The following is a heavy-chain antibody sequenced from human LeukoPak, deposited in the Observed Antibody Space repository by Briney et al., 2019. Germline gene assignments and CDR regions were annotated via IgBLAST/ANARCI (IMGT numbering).Heavy chain of an antibody. CDR2: INAGNGNT. Sequence: ASVKVSCKASGYTFTSYAMHWVRQAPGQRLEWMGWINAGNGNTKYSQKFQGRVTITRDTSASTAYMELSSLRSEDTAVYYCARDGTCNWNYYYGMDVWGQGTTVTVSS. CDR1: GYTFTSYA. CDR3: ARDGTCNWNYYYGMDV. D-gene: IGHD1-20*01. V-gene: IGHV1-3*01. J-gene: IGHJ6*02.